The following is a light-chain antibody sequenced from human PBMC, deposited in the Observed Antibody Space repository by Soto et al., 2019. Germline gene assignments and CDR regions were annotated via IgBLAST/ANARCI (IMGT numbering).Light chain of an antibody. CDR3: QQSYSIHPT. Sequence: DIQMTQSPSSLSASVGDRVTITCRASQSISTYLNWYQQRPGKAPKLLIYSASALQSAVPSRFSGSGSGTDFTLTISSLQPEDFATYYCQQSYSIHPTFGPGTTVDI. CDR2: SAS. CDR1: QSISTY. V-gene: IGKV1-39*01. J-gene: IGKJ3*01.